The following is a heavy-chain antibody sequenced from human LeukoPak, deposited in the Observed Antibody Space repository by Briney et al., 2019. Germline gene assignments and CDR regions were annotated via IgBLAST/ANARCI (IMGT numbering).Heavy chain of an antibody. Sequence: SETLSLTCAVYGGSFSGYYWSWIRQPPGKGLEWIGEINHSGSTNYNPSLKSRVTISVDTSKNQFSLKLSSVTAADTAVYYCARRKRISPTPYYYYYMDVWGKGTTVTVSS. CDR3: ARRKRISPTPYYYYYMDV. CDR1: GGSFSGYY. D-gene: IGHD2/OR15-2a*01. CDR2: INHSGST. J-gene: IGHJ6*03. V-gene: IGHV4-34*01.